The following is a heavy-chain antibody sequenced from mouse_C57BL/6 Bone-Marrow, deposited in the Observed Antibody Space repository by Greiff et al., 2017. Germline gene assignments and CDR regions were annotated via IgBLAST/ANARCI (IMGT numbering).Heavy chain of an antibody. V-gene: IGHV1-64*01. D-gene: IGHD1-1*01. Sequence: QVQLQQPGAELVKPGASVKLSCKASGYTFTSYWLHWVKQRPGQGLEWIGMIHPTCGSPNYNEKFTSQATLTVDKSSSTAYMHLSSLTSEDSAFYDWARWGILRWYVDVGGTGTTGTVSS. CDR2: IHPTCGSP. CDR3: ARWGILRWYVDV. CDR1: GYTFTSYW. J-gene: IGHJ1*03.